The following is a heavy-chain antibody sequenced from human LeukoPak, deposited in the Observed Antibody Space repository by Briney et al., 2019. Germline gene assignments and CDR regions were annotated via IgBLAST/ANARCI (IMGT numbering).Heavy chain of an antibody. V-gene: IGHV4-38-2*02. CDR3: ARDIGLLGIAVP. CDR2: IYHSGST. D-gene: IGHD6-19*01. CDR1: GYSISSGYY. J-gene: IGHJ4*02. Sequence: PSETLSLTCTVSGYSISSGYYWGWIRQPPGKGLEWIGSIYHSGSTYYNPSLKGRVTISVDTSKNQFSLKLSSVTAADTAVYYCARDIGLLGIAVPWGQGTLVTVSS.